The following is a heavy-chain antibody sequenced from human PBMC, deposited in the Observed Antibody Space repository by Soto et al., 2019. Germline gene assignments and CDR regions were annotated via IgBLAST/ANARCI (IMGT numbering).Heavy chain of an antibody. CDR3: ARDLSVGADYYFDY. CDR2: IYYSGST. J-gene: IGHJ4*02. Sequence: SETRSLTCTVSGGSISSYYWSWIRQPPGKGLEWIGYIYYSGSTNYNPSLKSRVTISVDTSKNQFSLKLSSVAAADTAVYYCARDLSVGADYYFDYWGQGTLVTVSS. CDR1: GGSISSYY. D-gene: IGHD1-26*01. V-gene: IGHV4-59*01.